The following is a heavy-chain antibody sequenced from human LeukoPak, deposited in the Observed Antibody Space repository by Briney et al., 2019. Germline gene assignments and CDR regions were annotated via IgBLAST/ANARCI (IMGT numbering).Heavy chain of an antibody. J-gene: IGHJ3*02. D-gene: IGHD4-17*01. Sequence: GGSLRLSCAVSGLPFSNHWMTWVRQAPGKRLERVANINQDGSEKYYVDSVKGRFSISRDNAKSSLYLQMNSLRVEDTAMYFCAREGYGDYHIWGQGTIVTVSS. CDR1: GLPFSNHW. V-gene: IGHV3-7*01. CDR3: AREGYGDYHI. CDR2: INQDGSEK.